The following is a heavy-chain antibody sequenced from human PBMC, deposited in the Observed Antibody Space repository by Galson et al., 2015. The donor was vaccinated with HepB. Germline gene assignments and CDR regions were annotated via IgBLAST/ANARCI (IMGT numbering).Heavy chain of an antibody. CDR2: ISSSSSYI. V-gene: IGHV3-21*01. J-gene: IGHJ2*01. CDR1: GFTFSSYS. CDR3: ARDLLGIGSPLWYFDL. D-gene: IGHD7-27*01. Sequence: SLRLSCAASGFTFSSYSMNWVRQAPGKGLEWVSSISSSSSYIYYADSVKGRFTISRDNAKNSLYLQMNSLRAEDTAVYYCARDLLGIGSPLWYFDLWGRGTLVTVSS.